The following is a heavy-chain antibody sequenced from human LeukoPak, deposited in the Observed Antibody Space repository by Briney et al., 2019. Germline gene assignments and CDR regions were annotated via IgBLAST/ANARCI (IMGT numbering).Heavy chain of an antibody. Sequence: SQTLSLTCAISGDSVSSNSAAWNWIRQSPSRGLEWLGRTYYRSKWYNDYAVSVKSRITINPDTSKNQFSLQLNSVTPEDTAVYYCARGDVGSGWYREPSGLDYWGQGTLVTVSS. CDR1: GDSVSSNSAA. CDR3: ARGDVGSGWYREPSGLDY. CDR2: TYYRSKWYN. J-gene: IGHJ4*02. D-gene: IGHD6-19*01. V-gene: IGHV6-1*01.